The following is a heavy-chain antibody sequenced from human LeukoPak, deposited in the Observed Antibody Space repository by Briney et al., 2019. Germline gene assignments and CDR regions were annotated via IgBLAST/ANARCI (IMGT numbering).Heavy chain of an antibody. CDR3: AALDSSGYYYYGMDV. D-gene: IGHD6-19*01. CDR1: GGTFSSYA. J-gene: IGHJ6*02. Sequence: SVTVSCTASGGTFSSYAISWVRPAPGQGLEWMGGIIPIFGTANYAQKFQGRVTITADESTSTAYMELSSLRSEDTAVYYCAALDSSGYYYYGMDVWGQGTTVTVSS. V-gene: IGHV1-69*13. CDR2: IIPIFGTA.